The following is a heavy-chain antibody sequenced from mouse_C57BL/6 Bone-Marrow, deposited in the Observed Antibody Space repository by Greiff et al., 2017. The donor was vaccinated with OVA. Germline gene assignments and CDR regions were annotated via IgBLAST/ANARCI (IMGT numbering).Heavy chain of an antibody. CDR2: IDPSDSYT. V-gene: IGHV1-50*01. Sequence: QVQLQQPGAELVKPGASVKLSCKASGYTFTSYWMQWVKQRPGQGLEWIGEIDPSDSYTNYNQKFKGKATLTVDTSSSTAYMQLSSLTSEDSAVYYGARDYGSSYVDWYFDVWGTGTTVTVSS. CDR1: GYTFTSYW. J-gene: IGHJ1*03. CDR3: ARDYGSSYVDWYFDV. D-gene: IGHD1-1*01.